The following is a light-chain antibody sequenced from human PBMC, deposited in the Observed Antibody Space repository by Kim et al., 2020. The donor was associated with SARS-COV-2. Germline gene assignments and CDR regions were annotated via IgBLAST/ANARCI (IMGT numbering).Light chain of an antibody. CDR3: QTYDDNDWV. Sequence: GKTITINCTRSSGRIESNYVQWFQQRPRSFPTTVIFEDHDRPSGVSERFFGSVDTSSNSAALTISGLKTEDEADYYCQTYDDNDWVFGGGTRLTVL. J-gene: IGLJ3*02. CDR1: SGRIESNY. V-gene: IGLV6-57*01. CDR2: EDH.